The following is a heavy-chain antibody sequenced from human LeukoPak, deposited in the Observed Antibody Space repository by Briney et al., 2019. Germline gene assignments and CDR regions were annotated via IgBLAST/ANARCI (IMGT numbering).Heavy chain of an antibody. CDR1: GYTFTSYR. D-gene: IGHD2-2*01. CDR3: ARDCSSTSCSLAGFDP. Sequence: ASVKVSCKASGYTFTSYRISWVRQAPGQGLEWMGWISAYNGNTNYAQKLQGRVTTTTDTSTSTAYMELRSLRSDDTAVYYCARDCSSTSCSLAGFDPWGQGTLVTVSS. V-gene: IGHV1-18*01. J-gene: IGHJ5*02. CDR2: ISAYNGNT.